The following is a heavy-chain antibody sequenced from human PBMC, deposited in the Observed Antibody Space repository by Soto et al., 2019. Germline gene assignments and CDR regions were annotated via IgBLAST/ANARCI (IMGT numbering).Heavy chain of an antibody. Sequence: GGSLRLSCAASGFTVSSNYMIWVRQAPGKGLEWVSVIYSGGSTYYAGSVKGRFTISRDNSKNTLYLQMNSLRAEDTAVYYCARSEMATTFDYWGQGTLVTVSS. V-gene: IGHV3-53*01. D-gene: IGHD5-12*01. J-gene: IGHJ4*02. CDR3: ARSEMATTFDY. CDR2: IYSGGST. CDR1: GFTVSSNY.